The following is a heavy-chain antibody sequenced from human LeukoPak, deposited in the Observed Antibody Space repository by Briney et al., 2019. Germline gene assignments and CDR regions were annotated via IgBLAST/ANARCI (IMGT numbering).Heavy chain of an antibody. CDR1: GGSISSGSYY. Sequence: SETLSLTCTVSGGSISSGSYYWSWIRQPAGKGLEWIGRIYTSGSTNYNPSLKSRVTVSVDTSKNQFSLKLSSVTAADTAVYCCARETTMIVVVITDAFDIWGQGTMVTVSS. CDR3: ARETTMIVVVITDAFDI. V-gene: IGHV4-61*02. D-gene: IGHD3-22*01. J-gene: IGHJ3*02. CDR2: IYTSGST.